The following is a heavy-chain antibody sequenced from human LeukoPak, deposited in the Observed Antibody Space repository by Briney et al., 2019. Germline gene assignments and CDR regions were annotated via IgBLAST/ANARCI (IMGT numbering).Heavy chain of an antibody. J-gene: IGHJ4*02. V-gene: IGHV3-30*02. CDR1: GFTFSSYG. Sequence: PGGSLRLSCAASGFTFSSYGMHWVRQAPGEGLEWVAFIRYDGSNKYYADSVKGRFTISRDNSKNTLYLQMNSLRAEDTAVYYCAKCSGGSCYSEVEGYWGQGTLVTVSS. D-gene: IGHD2-15*01. CDR3: AKCSGGSCYSEVEGY. CDR2: IRYDGSNK.